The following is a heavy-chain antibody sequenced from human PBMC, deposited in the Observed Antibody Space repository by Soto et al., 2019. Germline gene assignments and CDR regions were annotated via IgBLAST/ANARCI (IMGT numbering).Heavy chain of an antibody. Sequence: EVQLLESGGGLVQPGGSLKPSCAASGSTFSNYAMSWVRQAPGKGLEGVPTIGGGGGSTYYEDSVKGRFTLSRGNSKNTLFLQMNSLRAEDTAVYYCAKELRSIAYYYDSSGYAYFDYWGQGPLVTVSS. CDR2: IGGGGGST. D-gene: IGHD3-22*01. CDR1: GSTFSNYA. V-gene: IGHV3-23*01. CDR3: AKELRSIAYYYDSSGYAYFDY. J-gene: IGHJ4*02.